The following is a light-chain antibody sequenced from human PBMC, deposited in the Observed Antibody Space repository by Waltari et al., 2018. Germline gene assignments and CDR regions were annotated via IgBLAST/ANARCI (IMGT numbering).Light chain of an antibody. Sequence: EIVLTQSPGTLSLSPGERATLSCRASQRVSSNYLARYQQKPGQAPRLLIYGASSRATGIPDRFSGSGSGTDFTLTISRLEPEDFAVYYCQQYGSSPNTFGQGTKLEIK. CDR2: GAS. J-gene: IGKJ2*01. CDR3: QQYGSSPNT. V-gene: IGKV3-20*01. CDR1: QRVSSNY.